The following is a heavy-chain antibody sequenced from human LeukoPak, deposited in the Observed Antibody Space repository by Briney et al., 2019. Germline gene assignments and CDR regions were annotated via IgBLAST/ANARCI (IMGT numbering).Heavy chain of an antibody. Sequence: SQTLSLTCAVSGGSISSGGYSWSWIRQPPGKGLEWIGYIYYSGSTYYNPSLKSRVTISVDTSKNQFSLKLSSVTAADTAVYYCAGRGTYYDILTGLDYWGQGTLVTVSS. CDR1: GGSISSGGYS. D-gene: IGHD3-9*01. CDR3: AGRGTYYDILTGLDY. V-gene: IGHV4-30-4*07. CDR2: IYYSGST. J-gene: IGHJ4*02.